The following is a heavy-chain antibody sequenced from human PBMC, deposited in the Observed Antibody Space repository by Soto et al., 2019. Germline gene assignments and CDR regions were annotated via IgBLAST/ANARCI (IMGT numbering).Heavy chain of an antibody. CDR1: GGSFSGYY. CDR2: INHSGST. V-gene: IGHV4-34*01. D-gene: IGHD3-10*01. Sequence: PSETLSLTSALSGGSFSGYYWSWIRLPPGKGMEWFGEINHSGSTNYNPSLKSRVTIAVDTSKNQFSLKLSSVTAADTAVYYCARVNGSGSYYFPGLPYYYYYYGMDVWGQGTTVS. CDR3: ARVNGSGSYYFPGLPYYYYYYGMDV. J-gene: IGHJ6*02.